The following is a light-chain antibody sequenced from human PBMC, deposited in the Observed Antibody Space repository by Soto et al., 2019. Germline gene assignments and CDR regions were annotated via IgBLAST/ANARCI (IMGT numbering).Light chain of an antibody. V-gene: IGLV2-14*01. CDR2: DVS. Sequence: QSALTQPASVSGSPGQSITISCTGTSSDVGGYNYVSWYQQHPGKAPKLMIYDVSNRPSGVSNRFSGSKSGNTASLTISGLQADDDADYYCCSYSSSSTNVVFGGGTKLTVL. CDR3: CSYSSSSTNVV. CDR1: SSDVGGYNY. J-gene: IGLJ2*01.